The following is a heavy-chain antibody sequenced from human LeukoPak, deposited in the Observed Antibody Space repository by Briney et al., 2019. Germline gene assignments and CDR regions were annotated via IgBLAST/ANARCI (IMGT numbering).Heavy chain of an antibody. D-gene: IGHD6-13*01. CDR3: ARQTENRIAAASFDY. CDR2: IYYSGST. V-gene: IGHV4-39*01. J-gene: IGHJ4*02. Sequence: SETLSLTCTVSGGSISSSSYYWGWIRQPPGKGLEWIGSIYYSGSTYYNPSLKSRVTISVDTSKNQLSLKLSSVTAADTAVYYCARQTENRIAAASFDYWGQGTLVTVSS. CDR1: GGSISSSSYY.